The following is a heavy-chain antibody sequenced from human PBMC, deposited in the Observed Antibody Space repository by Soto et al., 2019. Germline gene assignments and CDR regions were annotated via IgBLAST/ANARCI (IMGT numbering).Heavy chain of an antibody. CDR3: SGGTRRGYDFGI. J-gene: IGHJ3*02. CDR1: GDSVSSNSAA. D-gene: IGHD5-12*01. CDR2: TYYRSKWYN. Sequence: SQTLSLTFAISGDSVSSNSAALNWIRQSPSRGLEWLGRTYYRSKWYNDYAVSVKSRITINPDTSKNQFSLQLNSVTPEDTAVYYCSGGTRRGYDFGIWGQGTMVTVSS. V-gene: IGHV6-1*01.